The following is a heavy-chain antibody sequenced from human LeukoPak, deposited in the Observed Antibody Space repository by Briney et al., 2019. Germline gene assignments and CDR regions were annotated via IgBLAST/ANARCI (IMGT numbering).Heavy chain of an antibody. V-gene: IGHV4-4*07. Sequence: PSETLSLTCAVYGGSFSSYYWSWIRQPAGKGLEWIGRIYTSGSTNYNPSLKSRVTMSVDTSKNQFSLKLSSVTAADTAVYYCARDGGSSSWQYYFDYWGQGTLVTVSS. CDR2: IYTSGST. D-gene: IGHD6-13*01. CDR1: GGSFSSYY. J-gene: IGHJ4*02. CDR3: ARDGGSSSWQYYFDY.